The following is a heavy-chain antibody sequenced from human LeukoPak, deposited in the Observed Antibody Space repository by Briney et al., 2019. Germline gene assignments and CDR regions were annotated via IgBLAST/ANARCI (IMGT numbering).Heavy chain of an antibody. Sequence: ASVKVSCKASGYSFTSYYMHWVRQAPGQGLEWMGIINPSGDSTSYAQKFQGRVTMTRNTSISTAYMELSSLRSEDTAVYYCARGHLSGYEDYWGQGTLVTVSS. V-gene: IGHV1-46*01. CDR3: ARGHLSGYEDY. J-gene: IGHJ4*02. CDR2: INPSGDST. CDR1: GYSFTSYY. D-gene: IGHD5-12*01.